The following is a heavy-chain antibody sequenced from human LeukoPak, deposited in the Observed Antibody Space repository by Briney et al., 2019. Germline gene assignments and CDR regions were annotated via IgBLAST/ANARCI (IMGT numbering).Heavy chain of an antibody. CDR2: MNPNSANT. CDR3: ARGFKSQVRGHLMDY. V-gene: IGHV1-8*01. D-gene: IGHD3-10*01. Sequence: ASVKVSCKASGYTFYSYDINWVRQATGQGLEWMGWMNPNSANTGYAQKFQGRVTMTRNTSISTAYMELSSLRSDDTAVYYCARGFKSQVRGHLMDYWGQGTLVTVSS. CDR1: GYTFYSYD. J-gene: IGHJ4*02.